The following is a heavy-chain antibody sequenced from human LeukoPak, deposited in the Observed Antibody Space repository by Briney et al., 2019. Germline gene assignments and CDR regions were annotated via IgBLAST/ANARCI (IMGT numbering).Heavy chain of an antibody. Sequence: SETLSLTCAVSGGSISSGGYSWSWIRQPPGKGLEWIGSIYHSGSTYYNPSLQSRVNISVDKSKNQFSLNLSSVTAADTAIYFCARHPPYGDNGLDWLDPWGQGAPVTVSS. CDR2: IYHSGST. D-gene: IGHD4-17*01. V-gene: IGHV4-30-2*03. J-gene: IGHJ5*02. CDR1: GGSISSGGYS. CDR3: ARHPPYGDNGLDWLDP.